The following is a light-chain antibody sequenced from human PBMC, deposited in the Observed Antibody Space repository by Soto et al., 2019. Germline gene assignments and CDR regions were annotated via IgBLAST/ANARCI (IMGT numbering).Light chain of an antibody. J-gene: IGKJ4*01. V-gene: IGKV3-15*01. CDR3: QQYNNWPALT. CDR2: AAS. CDR1: QSVSSN. Sequence: EIVMTQSPATLSVSPGERATLSCRASQSVSSNLAWYQQKPGQAPRLLIYAASTSATGIPARFSGSGSGTEFTLTISSLQSEDFAVYYCQQYNNWPALTFGGGTKVDIK.